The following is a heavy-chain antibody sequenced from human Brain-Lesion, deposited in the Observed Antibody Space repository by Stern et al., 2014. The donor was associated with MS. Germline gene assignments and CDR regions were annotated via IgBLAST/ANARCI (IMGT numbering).Heavy chain of an antibody. CDR2: IKEDGIEK. J-gene: IGHJ6*02. CDR1: GFTFGNYW. CDR3: ARVYNTIYGIVTQRGSGMDV. D-gene: IGHD3-3*01. V-gene: IGHV3-7*01. Sequence: EVQLVESGGGLVQPGGSLTISCTAAGFTFGNYWMTWVRQAPGKGLEGVANIKEDGIEKNYVDSVKGRFTISRDNARNSLYLQMNSLRVEDTALYYCARVYNTIYGIVTQRGSGMDVWGQGTTVIVSS.